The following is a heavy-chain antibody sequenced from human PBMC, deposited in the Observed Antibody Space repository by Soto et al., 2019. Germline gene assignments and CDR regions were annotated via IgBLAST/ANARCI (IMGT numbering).Heavy chain of an antibody. Sequence: PSETLSLTCTVSGGSISSYYWSWIRQTPGKGLEWIGYIYYSGSTNYNPSLKSRVTISVDTSKNQFSLKLSSVTAADTAVYYCARGRYYYGSGSYSNFYYYGMDVWGQGTTVTVSS. J-gene: IGHJ6*02. CDR1: GGSISSYY. D-gene: IGHD3-10*01. CDR2: IYYSGST. V-gene: IGHV4-59*01. CDR3: ARGRYYYGSGSYSNFYYYGMDV.